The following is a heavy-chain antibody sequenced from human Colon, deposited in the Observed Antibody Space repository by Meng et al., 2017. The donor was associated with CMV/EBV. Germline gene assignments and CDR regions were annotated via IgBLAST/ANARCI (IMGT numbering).Heavy chain of an antibody. D-gene: IGHD3-9*01. V-gene: IGHV3-23*01. CDR3: TKAWGPDSVTGTPGDYYQNYAMDV. CDR1: GFLSFNIYA. CDR2: INSTGDEA. J-gene: IGHJ6*02. Sequence: GESLKISCVFSGFLSFNIYAMSWVRQAPGKGLEWVATINSTGDEAYYADSVKGRFIVSRDNAKNTLSLQMNSLRPEDTGVYYCTKAWGPDSVTGTPGDYYQNYAMDVWGQGTTVTVSS.